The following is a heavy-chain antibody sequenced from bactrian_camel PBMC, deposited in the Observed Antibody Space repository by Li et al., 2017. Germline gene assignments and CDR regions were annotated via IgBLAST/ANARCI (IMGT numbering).Heavy chain of an antibody. CDR2: IDSVGKP. CDR3: AVDGDPSTAKVEHGIWVDYDYAY. Sequence: QVQLVESGRGSVQAGGSLRLSCAASGYTGGSSCMGWFRQAPGKEREGVARIDSVGKPSYADSVKGRFTISKDNAGNTWYLQMDSLKPEDTAMYYCAVDGDPSTAKVEHGIWVDYDYAYWGQGTQVTVS. D-gene: IGHD3*01. J-gene: IGHJ4*01. CDR1: GYTGGSSC. V-gene: IGHV3S55*01.